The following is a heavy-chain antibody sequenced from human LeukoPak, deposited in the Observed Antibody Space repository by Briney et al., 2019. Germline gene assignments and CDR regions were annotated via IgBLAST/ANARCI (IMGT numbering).Heavy chain of an antibody. V-gene: IGHV3-66*01. D-gene: IGHD6-19*01. CDR2: INSGGTT. Sequence: QTEGSLRLSCAASGFTVSSKYMAWVRQAPGEGLEWVSFINSGGTTNYADSVKGRFTISRDYSKNTLNLQMNSLRGEDTAVYYCATIVSDSSGWYHFDHWGQGALVTVSS. J-gene: IGHJ4*02. CDR1: GFTVSSKY. CDR3: ATIVSDSSGWYHFDH.